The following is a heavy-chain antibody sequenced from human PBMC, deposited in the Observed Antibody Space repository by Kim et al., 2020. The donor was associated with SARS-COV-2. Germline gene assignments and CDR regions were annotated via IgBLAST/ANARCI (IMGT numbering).Heavy chain of an antibody. D-gene: IGHD3-10*01. CDR2: INHSGST. CDR3: ARGDRYGSGSGWLSYYGMDV. V-gene: IGHV4-34*01. CDR1: GGSFSGYY. J-gene: IGHJ6*02. Sequence: SETLSLTCAVYGGSFSGYYWSWIRQPPGKGLEWIGEINHSGSTNYNPSLKSRVTISVDTSKNQFSLKLSSVTAADTAVYYCARGDRYGSGSGWLSYYGMDVWGQGTTVTVSS.